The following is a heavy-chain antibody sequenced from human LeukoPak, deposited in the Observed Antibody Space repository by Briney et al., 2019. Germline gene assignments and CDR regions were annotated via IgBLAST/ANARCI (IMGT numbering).Heavy chain of an antibody. CDR2: ISAYNGNT. V-gene: IGHV1-18*01. J-gene: IGHJ5*02. D-gene: IGHD4-17*01. CDR3: TRDTGTTGEVKFDP. Sequence: ASVTVSCKASGYTFTSYGISWVRQAPGQGLEWMGWISAYNGNTNYAQKLQGRVTVTTDTSTSTAYMELRSLRSDDTAVYFCTRDTGTTGEVKFDPWGQGTLGTVSS. CDR1: GYTFTSYG.